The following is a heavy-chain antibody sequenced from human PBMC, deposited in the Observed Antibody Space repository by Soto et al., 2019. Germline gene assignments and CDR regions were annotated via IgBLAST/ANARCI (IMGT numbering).Heavy chain of an antibody. Sequence: GGSLRLSCAASGFTFSSYAMSWVRQAPGKGLEWVSAISGSGGSTYYADSVKGRFTISRDNSKNTLYLQMNSLRAEDTAVYYCRAAEGSGWYYFDYWGQGTLVTVSS. CDR3: RAAEGSGWYYFDY. CDR1: GFTFSSYA. CDR2: ISGSGGST. J-gene: IGHJ4*02. D-gene: IGHD6-19*01. V-gene: IGHV3-23*01.